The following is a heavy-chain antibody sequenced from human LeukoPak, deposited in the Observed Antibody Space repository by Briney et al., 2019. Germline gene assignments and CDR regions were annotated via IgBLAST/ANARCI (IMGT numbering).Heavy chain of an antibody. CDR3: ARADYDILTGYYI. CDR1: GYTFTGYY. V-gene: IGHV1-2*02. D-gene: IGHD3-9*01. CDR2: INPNSGGT. J-gene: IGHJ4*02. Sequence: ASVKVSCKASGYTFTGYYMHWVRQAPGQGLEWMGWINPNSGGTNYAQKFQGRVTITADESTSTAYMELSSLRSEDTAVYYCARADYDILTGYYIWGQGTLVTVSS.